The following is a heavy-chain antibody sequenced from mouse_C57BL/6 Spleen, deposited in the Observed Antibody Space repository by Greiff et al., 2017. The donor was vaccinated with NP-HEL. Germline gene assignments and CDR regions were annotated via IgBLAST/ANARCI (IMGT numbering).Heavy chain of an antibody. Sequence: VHVKQSGPELVKPGASVKISCKASGYSFTDYNMNWVKQSNGKSLEWIGVINPNYGTTSYNQKFKGKATLTVDQSSSTAYMQLNSLTSEDSAVYYCATAQATCFAYWGQGTLVTVSA. CDR2: INPNYGTT. D-gene: IGHD3-2*02. CDR3: ATAQATCFAY. V-gene: IGHV1-39*01. J-gene: IGHJ3*01. CDR1: GYSFTDYN.